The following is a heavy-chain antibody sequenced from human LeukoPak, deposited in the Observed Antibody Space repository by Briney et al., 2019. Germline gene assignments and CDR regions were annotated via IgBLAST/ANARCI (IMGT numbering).Heavy chain of an antibody. D-gene: IGHD3-3*01. CDR2: IYYSGST. Sequence: PSETLSLTCTVSGGSISSSSYYWGWIRQPPGKGLEWIGSIYYSGSTYYNSSLKSRVTISADTSKNQFSLKLSSVTAADTAVYYCASQRTTYYDFWSGYYYSYWGQGTLVTVSS. CDR1: GGSISSSSYY. J-gene: IGHJ4*02. CDR3: ASQRTTYYDFWSGYYYSY. V-gene: IGHV4-39*01.